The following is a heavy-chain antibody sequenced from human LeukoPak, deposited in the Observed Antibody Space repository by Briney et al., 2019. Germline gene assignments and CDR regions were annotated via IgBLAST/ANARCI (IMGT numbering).Heavy chain of an antibody. CDR2: ISAYNGNT. CDR1: GYTFTSYG. Sequence: ASVKVSCKASGYTFTSYGISWVRQAPGQGLEWMGWISAYNGNTNYAQKLQGRVTMTTDTSTSTAYMELRSLRSDDTAVYYCARTQKYYDSSGRVDYWGQGTLVTVSS. V-gene: IGHV1-18*01. D-gene: IGHD3-22*01. J-gene: IGHJ4*02. CDR3: ARTQKYYDSSGRVDY.